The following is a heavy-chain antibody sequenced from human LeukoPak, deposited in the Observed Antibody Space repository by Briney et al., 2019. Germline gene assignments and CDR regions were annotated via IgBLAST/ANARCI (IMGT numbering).Heavy chain of an antibody. D-gene: IGHD3-10*01. Sequence: GGSLRLSCTASGFTFGDYVMSWVRQAPGKGLEWVSSISSSSSYIYYADSVKGRFTISRDNAKNSLYLQMNSLRAEDTAVYYCARLNSGSYSPYYYYMDVWGKGTTVTVSS. V-gene: IGHV3-21*01. CDR3: ARLNSGSYSPYYYYMDV. J-gene: IGHJ6*03. CDR1: GFTFGDYV. CDR2: ISSSSSYI.